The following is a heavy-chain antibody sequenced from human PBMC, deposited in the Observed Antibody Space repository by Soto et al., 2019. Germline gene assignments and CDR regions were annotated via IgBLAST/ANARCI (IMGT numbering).Heavy chain of an antibody. D-gene: IGHD2-21*02. V-gene: IGHV1-69*06. CDR3: ASRVLTAEQDYYYYMDV. Sequence: SVKVSCKTSGGTFSSYAISWVRQAPGQGLEWMGGIIPIFDTPNYAQKFQGRVTITADRSTDTAYMELSSLRSEDTAVYYCASRVLTAEQDYYYYMDVWGQGTTVTVSS. CDR1: GGTFSSYA. J-gene: IGHJ6*02. CDR2: IIPIFDTP.